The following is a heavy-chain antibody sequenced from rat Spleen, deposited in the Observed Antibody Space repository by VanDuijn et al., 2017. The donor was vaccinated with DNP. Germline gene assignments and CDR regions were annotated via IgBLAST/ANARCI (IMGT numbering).Heavy chain of an antibody. CDR2: ISPSGGGT. CDR1: GFTFSNYW. Sequence: EVQLVETGGGLVQPGRSLKLSCVASGFTFSNYWMYWIRQAPGKGLEWVTSISPSGGGTYYRDSVKGRFTISRDNTKSTLYLQMNSLRSEDTATYYCARGDYGYNRYAMDAWGQGVTVTVSS. V-gene: IGHV5-58*01. CDR3: ARGDYGYNRYAMDA. J-gene: IGHJ4*01. D-gene: IGHD1-9*01.